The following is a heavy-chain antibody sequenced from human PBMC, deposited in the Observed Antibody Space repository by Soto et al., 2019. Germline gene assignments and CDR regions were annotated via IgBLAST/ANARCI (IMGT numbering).Heavy chain of an antibody. J-gene: IGHJ4*02. CDR3: ARGGWYLDY. CDR2: IYYSGTT. CDR1: GGSISNYY. D-gene: IGHD6-19*01. V-gene: IGHV4-59*01. Sequence: SETLSLTCTVSGGSISNYYWSWILQPPWKGLEWIGYIYYSGTTNYNSSLESRVTISVDTSKNQFSLKLTSVTAADTAVYYCARGGWYLDYWGQGTLVTVSS.